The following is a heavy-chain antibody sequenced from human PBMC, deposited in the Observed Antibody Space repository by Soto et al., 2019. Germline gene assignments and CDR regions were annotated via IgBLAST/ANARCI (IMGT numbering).Heavy chain of an antibody. V-gene: IGHV1-2*04. Sequence: QVQLVQSGAEVKKPGASVKVSCKASGYTFTGYYMHWVRQAPGQGLEWMGWINPNSGGTNYAQKFQGWVTMTRDTSISTAYMELSRLRSDDMAVYYCARTVAGYYYYGMDVWGQGTTVTVSS. J-gene: IGHJ6*02. CDR3: ARTVAGYYYYGMDV. CDR2: INPNSGGT. D-gene: IGHD6-19*01. CDR1: GYTFTGYY.